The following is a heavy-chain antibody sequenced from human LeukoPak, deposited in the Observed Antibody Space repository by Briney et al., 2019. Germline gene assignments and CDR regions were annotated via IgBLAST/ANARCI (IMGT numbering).Heavy chain of an antibody. Sequence: ASVKVSCKASGYTFTSYDINWVRQATGQGLEWMGWMNPNSGNTGYAQKFQGRVTITRNTSISTAYMELSSLRSEDTAVYYCTMTSPAGYNLVGAFDTWGQGTKVTVSP. V-gene: IGHV1-8*03. CDR2: MNPNSGNT. D-gene: IGHD5-24*01. CDR1: GYTFTSYD. J-gene: IGHJ3*02. CDR3: TMTSPAGYNLVGAFDT.